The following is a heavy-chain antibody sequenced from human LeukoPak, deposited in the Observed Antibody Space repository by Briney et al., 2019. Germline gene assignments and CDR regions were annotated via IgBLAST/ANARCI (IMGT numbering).Heavy chain of an antibody. D-gene: IGHD2-15*01. V-gene: IGHV3-23*01. CDR3: AKGKTLLPPCGMDV. J-gene: IGHJ6*02. Sequence: AGGSLRLSCAASGFTFSSYAMSWVRQAPGKGLEWVSAISGSGGSTYYADSVKGRFTISRDNSKNTLYLQMNSLRAEDTAVYYCAKGKTLLPPCGMDVWGQGTTVTVSS. CDR1: GFTFSSYA. CDR2: ISGSGGST.